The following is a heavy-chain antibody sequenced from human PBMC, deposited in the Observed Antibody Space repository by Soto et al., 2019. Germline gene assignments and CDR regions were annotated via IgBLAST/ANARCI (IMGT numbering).Heavy chain of an antibody. CDR2: ISSSSSYI. CDR3: ARGSAEAGTEAIDH. Sequence: EVQLVESGGGLVKPGGSLRLSCAASGFTFSNYNMNWVRQAPGKGLEWVSSISSSSSYIYYADSVKGRFTISRDNAKNSLYLQMNSLRAEDTAVYYCARGSAEAGTEAIDHWGQGTLVTVSS. CDR1: GFTFSNYN. D-gene: IGHD6-19*01. V-gene: IGHV3-21*01. J-gene: IGHJ4*02.